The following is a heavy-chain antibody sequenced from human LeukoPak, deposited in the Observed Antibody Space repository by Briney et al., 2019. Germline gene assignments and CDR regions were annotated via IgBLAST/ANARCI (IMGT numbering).Heavy chain of an antibody. D-gene: IGHD3-10*01. J-gene: IGHJ6*04. CDR3: ASGPLYSYGMDV. CDR1: GDSVSSNSAA. CDR2: TYYRSKWYN. Sequence: SQTLSLTCAISGDSVSSNSAAWNWIRQSPSRGLEWLGRTYYRSKWYNDYAVSVKSRITINPDTSKNQFPLQLNSVTPEDTAVYYCASGPLYSYGMDVWGKGTTVTVSS. V-gene: IGHV6-1*01.